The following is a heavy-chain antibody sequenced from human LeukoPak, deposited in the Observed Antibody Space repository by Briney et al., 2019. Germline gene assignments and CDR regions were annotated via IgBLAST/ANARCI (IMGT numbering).Heavy chain of an antibody. V-gene: IGHV1-46*01. CDR3: ARDGTYYYYGMDV. D-gene: IGHD1-26*01. Sequence: ASVKVSCKASGYTFTNYYVHWVRQAPGQGLEWMGMINLSGGSTNYAQKFQGRVTMTRDTSTTTVYMELSSLRSEDTAIYYCARDGTYYYYGMDVWGQGTTVTVSS. CDR2: INLSGGST. CDR1: GYTFTNYY. J-gene: IGHJ6*02.